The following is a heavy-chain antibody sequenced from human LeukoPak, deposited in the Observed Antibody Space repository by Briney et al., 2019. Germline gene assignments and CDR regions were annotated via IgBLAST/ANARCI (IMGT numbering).Heavy chain of an antibody. Sequence: SETLSLTCTVSGDSINNYSWNWIRQPPGKGLEWMGYIYYSGTTNYNPSLKSRVSMSVDTSKNQFSLKLSSVTAADTAVYYCARGYSSSWYVGYFQHWGQGTLVTVSS. CDR2: IYYSGTT. CDR1: GDSINNYS. D-gene: IGHD6-13*01. J-gene: IGHJ1*01. V-gene: IGHV4-59*12. CDR3: ARGYSSSWYVGYFQH.